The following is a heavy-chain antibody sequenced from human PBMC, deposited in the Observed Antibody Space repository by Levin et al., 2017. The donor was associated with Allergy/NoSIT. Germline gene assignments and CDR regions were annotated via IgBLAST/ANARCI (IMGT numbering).Heavy chain of an antibody. V-gene: IGHV3-21*01. Sequence: GGSLRLSCAASGFTFSSYSMNWVRQAPGKGLEWVSSISSSSSYIYYADSVKGRFTISRDNAKNSLYLQMNSLRAEDTAVYYCARVRGSGTPAFDYWGQGTLVTVSS. CDR2: ISSSSSYI. CDR3: ARVRGSGTPAFDY. D-gene: IGHD3-10*01. CDR1: GFTFSSYS. J-gene: IGHJ4*02.